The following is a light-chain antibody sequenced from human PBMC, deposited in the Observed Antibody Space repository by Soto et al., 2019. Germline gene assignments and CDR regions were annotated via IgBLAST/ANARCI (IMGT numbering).Light chain of an antibody. CDR2: DNN. CDR1: SSNIGNNY. CDR3: GTWDNSLSVLYV. Sequence: SVLTQPPSVSAAPGQKVTISCSGSSSNIGNNYVSWYQHLSGTAPKLLIYDNNKRPSGIPDRFSGSKSGTSATLGITGLQTGDEAHYYCGTWDNSLSVLYVFGTGTKVTVL. V-gene: IGLV1-51*01. J-gene: IGLJ1*01.